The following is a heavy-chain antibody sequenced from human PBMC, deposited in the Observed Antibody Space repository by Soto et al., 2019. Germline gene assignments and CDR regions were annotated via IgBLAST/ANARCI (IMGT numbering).Heavy chain of an antibody. J-gene: IGHJ4*02. CDR2: ISYDGSNK. CDR3: AKEVQYYYDSSPPI. CDR1: GFTFSSYG. Sequence: GGSLRLSCAACGFTFSSYGMHWVRQAPGKGLEWVAVISYDGSNKYYADSVKGRFTISRDNSKNTLYLQMNSLRAEDTAVYYCAKEVQYYYDSSPPIWGQGTLVTVSS. V-gene: IGHV3-30*18. D-gene: IGHD3-22*01.